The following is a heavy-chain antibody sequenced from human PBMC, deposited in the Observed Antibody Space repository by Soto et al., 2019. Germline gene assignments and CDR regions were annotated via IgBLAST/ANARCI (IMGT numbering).Heavy chain of an antibody. Sequence: GESLKISCQVSGYSFTSYWIGWVRQMSGKGLERMAMIFPDDSDTRYSPSFQGRVTISVDKSTSTASLQWHSLEASDTAMYYCARLDYGSGTPHFDVWGQGTQVTVSS. CDR2: IFPDDSDT. V-gene: IGHV5-51*01. J-gene: IGHJ4*02. D-gene: IGHD3-10*01. CDR1: GYSFTSYW. CDR3: ARLDYGSGTPHFDV.